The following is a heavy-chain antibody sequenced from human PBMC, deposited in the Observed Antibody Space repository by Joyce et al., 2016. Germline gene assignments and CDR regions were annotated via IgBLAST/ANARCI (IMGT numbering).Heavy chain of an antibody. V-gene: IGHV3-30*18. D-gene: IGHD6-25*01. J-gene: IGHJ4*02. CDR3: AKILTAGYSSGWFLDY. CDR2: ISYDGVYK. CDR1: GLTLSNYG. Sequence: QVQLVESGGGVVQPGRYLRLSCTASGLTLSNYGVHWVRQAPGKGLAWVAVISYDGVYKYYSDSVKGRFTSSRDNSRDTLFLEMNSLRAEDTAVYYCAKILTAGYSSGWFLDYWGQGTLVTVSS.